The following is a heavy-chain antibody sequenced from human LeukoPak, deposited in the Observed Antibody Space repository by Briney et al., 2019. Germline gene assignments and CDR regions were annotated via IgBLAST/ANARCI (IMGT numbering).Heavy chain of an antibody. J-gene: IGHJ4*02. D-gene: IGHD3-10*01. CDR1: GFTFSSYW. CDR2: ISGSGGST. CDR3: AKSGDYYGSGSYRNSWDY. V-gene: IGHV3-23*01. Sequence: PGGSLRLSCAASGFTFSSYWMSWVRQAPGKGLEWVSAISGSGGSTYYADSVKGRFTISRDNSKNTLYLQMNSLRAEDTAVYYCAKSGDYYGSGSYRNSWDYWGQGTLVTVSS.